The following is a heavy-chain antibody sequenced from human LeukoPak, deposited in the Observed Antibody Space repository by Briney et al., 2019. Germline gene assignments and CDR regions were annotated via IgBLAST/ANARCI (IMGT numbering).Heavy chain of an antibody. V-gene: IGHV4-61*02. Sequence: SETLSLTCTVSGGSISSGSYYWSWIRQPAGKGLEWIGRIYTSGSTNYNPSLKSRVTISVDTSKNQFSLKLSSVTAADTAVYYCARELDWGAVNDAFDIWGRGAMVTVSS. J-gene: IGHJ3*02. D-gene: IGHD3/OR15-3a*01. CDR3: ARELDWGAVNDAFDI. CDR1: GGSISSGSYY. CDR2: IYTSGST.